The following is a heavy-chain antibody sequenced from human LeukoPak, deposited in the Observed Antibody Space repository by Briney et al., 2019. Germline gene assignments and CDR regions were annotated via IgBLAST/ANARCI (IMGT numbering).Heavy chain of an antibody. CDR1: GYTFTSYG. Sequence: ASVKVFCKASGYTFTSYGISWVRQAPGQGLEWMGWISAYNGNTNYAQKLQGRVTMTTDTSTSTAYMELRSLRSDDTAVYYCARMNARTIFGVVIGWFDPWGQGTLVTVSS. V-gene: IGHV1-18*01. J-gene: IGHJ5*02. CDR2: ISAYNGNT. CDR3: ARMNARTIFGVVIGWFDP. D-gene: IGHD3-3*01.